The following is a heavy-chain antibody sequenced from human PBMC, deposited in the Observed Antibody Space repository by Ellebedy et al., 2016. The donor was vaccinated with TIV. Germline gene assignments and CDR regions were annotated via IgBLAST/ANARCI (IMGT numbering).Heavy chain of an antibody. CDR2: IDGDGSRT. CDR1: GFSFSNSW. V-gene: IGHV3-74*01. J-gene: IGHJ4*02. Sequence: PGGSLRLSCEASGFSFSNSWMHWVRQAPGKGLVWISRIDGDGSRTNYVDSVKGRFTISRDNAKNSLYLQMNSLRVDDTAVYYCATSRARVYWGQGTLVTVSS. CDR3: ATSRARVY.